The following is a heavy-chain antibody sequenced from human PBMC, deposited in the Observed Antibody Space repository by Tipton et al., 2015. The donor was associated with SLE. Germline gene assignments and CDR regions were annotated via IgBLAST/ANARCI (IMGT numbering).Heavy chain of an antibody. V-gene: IGHV3-23*01. Sequence: SLRLSCAASGFTFSSYAMSWVRQAPGKGLEWVSAISGSGGSTYYADSVKGRFTISRDNSKNTLYLQMNSLRAEDTAVYYCARVEDIVVVPAAIEDYWGQGTLVTVSS. D-gene: IGHD2-2*02. J-gene: IGHJ4*02. CDR2: ISGSGGST. CDR3: ARVEDIVVVPAAIEDY. CDR1: GFTFSSYA.